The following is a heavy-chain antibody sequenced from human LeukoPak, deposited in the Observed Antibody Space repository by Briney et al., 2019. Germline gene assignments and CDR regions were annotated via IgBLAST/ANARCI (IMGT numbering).Heavy chain of an antibody. J-gene: IGHJ4*02. CDR3: AKFDSGSYHYFDY. CDR1: GFTFSSYG. D-gene: IGHD1-26*01. Sequence: GGSLRLSCAASGFTFSSYGMSWVRQAPGKGLEWVSAISGSGGSTYYADSVKGRFTISRDNSKNTLYLQMNSLRAEDTAVYYCAKFDSGSYHYFDYWGQGTPVTVSS. V-gene: IGHV3-23*01. CDR2: ISGSGGST.